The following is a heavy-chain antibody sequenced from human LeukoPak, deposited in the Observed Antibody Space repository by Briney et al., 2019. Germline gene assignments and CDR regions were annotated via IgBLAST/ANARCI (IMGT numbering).Heavy chain of an antibody. CDR1: GGSISSGSYY. D-gene: IGHD5-24*01. V-gene: IGHV4-61*02. Sequence: SQTLSLTCTVSGGSISSGSYYWSWIRQPAGKGLEWIGRIYTSGSTNYNPSLKSRVTISVDTSKNQFSLKLSSVTAADTAVYYCARGQGMATISYWGQGTLVTVSS. CDR3: ARGQGMATISY. CDR2: IYTSGST. J-gene: IGHJ4*02.